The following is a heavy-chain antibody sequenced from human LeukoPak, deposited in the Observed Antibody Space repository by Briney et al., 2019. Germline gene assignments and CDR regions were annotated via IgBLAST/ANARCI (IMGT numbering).Heavy chain of an antibody. V-gene: IGHV1-8*03. CDR3: ARAPIVVVPTFDY. CDR2: MNPNCGNT. CDR1: GYTFTSYD. D-gene: IGHD2-2*01. Sequence: ASVKVSCKASGYTFTSYDINWVRQATGQGLEWMGWMNPNCGNTGYAQKFQGRVTITRNTSISAAYMELSSLRSEDTAVYYCARAPIVVVPTFDYWGQGTLVTVSS. J-gene: IGHJ4*02.